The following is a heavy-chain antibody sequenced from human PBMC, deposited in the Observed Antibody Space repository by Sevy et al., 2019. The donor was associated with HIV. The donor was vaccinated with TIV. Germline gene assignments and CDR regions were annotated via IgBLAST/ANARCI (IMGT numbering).Heavy chain of an antibody. CDR1: GYTVSELS. J-gene: IGHJ4*02. CDR2: FDPEDGET. Sequence: ASVKVSCKVFGYTVSELSMHWVRQTPGKGLEWMGSFDPEDGETIYAQKFQGRVAMTEDTSTDTAYMELRSLRSEDTAVFYCTISKDYYDNSGYPFDYWGQGTLVTVSS. V-gene: IGHV1-24*01. CDR3: TISKDYYDNSGYPFDY. D-gene: IGHD3-22*01.